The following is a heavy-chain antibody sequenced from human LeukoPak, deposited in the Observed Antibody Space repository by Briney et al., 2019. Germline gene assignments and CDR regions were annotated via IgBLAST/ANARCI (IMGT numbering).Heavy chain of an antibody. CDR2: IYYTGST. Sequence: SETLSLTCTVSGGSVSSGSYSWTWIRQPPGKGLECIGYIYYTGSTSYNPSLQSRVTMSVDTSKNQFSLKLSAVTAADTAVYYCARGRGGGGTSNNWFDPWGQGTHVIVSS. V-gene: IGHV4-61*01. CDR3: ARGRGGGGTSNNWFDP. CDR1: GGSVSSGSYS. J-gene: IGHJ5*02. D-gene: IGHD2-15*01.